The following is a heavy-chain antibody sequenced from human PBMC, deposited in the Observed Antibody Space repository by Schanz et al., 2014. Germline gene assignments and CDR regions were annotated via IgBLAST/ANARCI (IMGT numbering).Heavy chain of an antibody. CDR2: LSGSGGST. J-gene: IGHJ4*02. V-gene: IGHV3-11*04. CDR1: GFTFRDYY. D-gene: IGHD1-1*01. CDR3: ARGTDWNLHY. Sequence: VQLLESGGGLVQPGGSLRLSCAASGFTFRDYYMSWIRQAPGKGLEWVSALSGSGGSTYYADSVKGRFTISRDNAKNSLYLQMNSLRAGDTAVYYCARGTDWNLHYWGQGALVTVSS.